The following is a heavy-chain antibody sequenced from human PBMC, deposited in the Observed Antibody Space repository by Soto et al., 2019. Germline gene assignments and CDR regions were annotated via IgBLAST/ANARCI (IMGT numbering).Heavy chain of an antibody. CDR1: GYTFTSYG. D-gene: IGHD3-22*01. CDR2: IIPIFGTA. J-gene: IGHJ4*02. CDR3: ARDGDSSGYLEKKYYFDY. V-gene: IGHV1-69*13. Sequence: SVKVSCKASGYTFTSYGISWVRQAPGQGLEWMGGIIPIFGTANYAQKFQGRVTITADESTSTAYMELSSLRSEDTAVYYCARDGDSSGYLEKKYYFDYWGQGTLVTVSS.